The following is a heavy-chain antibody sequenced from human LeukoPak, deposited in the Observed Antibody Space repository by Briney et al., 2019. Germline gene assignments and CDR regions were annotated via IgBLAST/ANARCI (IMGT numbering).Heavy chain of an antibody. Sequence: GGSLRLSCAASGFTFSSYSMNWVRQAPGKGLEWVANIKEDGSEKYYVDSVKGRFTISRDSAKNPLYLQMNSLRVEDTAVYYCARDHNYGSDYWGQGTLVTVSS. V-gene: IGHV3-7*03. CDR2: IKEDGSEK. CDR1: GFTFSSYS. J-gene: IGHJ4*02. CDR3: ARDHNYGSDY. D-gene: IGHD5-18*01.